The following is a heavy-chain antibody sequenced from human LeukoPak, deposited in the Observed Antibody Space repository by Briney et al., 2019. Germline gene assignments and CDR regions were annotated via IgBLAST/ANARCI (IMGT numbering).Heavy chain of an antibody. CDR2: ISYCGST. Sequence: SEPLSLTCSVSGGSINSYYGSWLRRPPGEGLEWFGYISYCGSTNFNPSLKSRVTISVDTSKNQFSLKLSSVTAADTAVYYWTRLPSSGQTYFDYWGQGTLVTVSS. J-gene: IGHJ4*02. CDR1: GGSINSYY. V-gene: IGHV4-59*08. CDR3: TRLPSSGQTYFDY. D-gene: IGHD6-19*01.